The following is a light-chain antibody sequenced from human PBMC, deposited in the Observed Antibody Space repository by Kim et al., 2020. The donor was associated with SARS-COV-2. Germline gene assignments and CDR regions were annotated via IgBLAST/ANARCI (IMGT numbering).Light chain of an antibody. Sequence: LSPGERATLSCRASHSISTTFLAWYQQKPGQPPRLLIYGASNRATGIPDRFSGSGSGTDFTLTISRLEPEDFAVYFCQQYGSSRTFGQGTKVDIK. CDR2: GAS. V-gene: IGKV3-20*01. CDR1: HSISTTF. J-gene: IGKJ1*01. CDR3: QQYGSSRT.